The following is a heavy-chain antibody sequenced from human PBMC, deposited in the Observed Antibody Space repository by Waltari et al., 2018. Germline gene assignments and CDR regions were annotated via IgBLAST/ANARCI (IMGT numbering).Heavy chain of an antibody. CDR1: GGSVSSSSYY. D-gene: IGHD6-6*01. V-gene: IGHV4-39*07. Sequence: QPQLQESGPGLVKPSETLSLTCTVSGGSVSSSSYYWGWVRQSPGEGLEWLGSVYYTGKTSHNPSLKRRFTISVDASKNQFSLSVNSVTAADTAVYYCVREPSSSEGLDPWGQGSLVYVSS. CDR3: VREPSSSEGLDP. CDR2: VYYTGKT. J-gene: IGHJ5*02.